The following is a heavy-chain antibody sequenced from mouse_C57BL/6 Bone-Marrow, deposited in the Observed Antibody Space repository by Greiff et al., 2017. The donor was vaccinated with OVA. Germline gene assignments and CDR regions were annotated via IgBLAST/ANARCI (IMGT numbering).Heavy chain of an antibody. CDR1: GYSITSGYY. CDR2: ISYDGSN. V-gene: IGHV3-6*01. Sequence: DVHLVESGPGLVKPSQSLSLTCSVTGYSITSGYYWNWIRQFPGNKLEWMGYISYDGSNNYNPSLKNRISITRDTSKNQFFLKLNSVTTEDTATYYCARDGAFDYWGQGTTLTVSS. CDR3: ARDGAFDY. J-gene: IGHJ2*01.